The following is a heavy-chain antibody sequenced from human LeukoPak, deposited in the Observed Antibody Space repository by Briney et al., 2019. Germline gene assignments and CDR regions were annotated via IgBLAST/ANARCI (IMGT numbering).Heavy chain of an antibody. D-gene: IGHD3-9*01. V-gene: IGHV4-31*03. J-gene: IGHJ3*02. Sequence: SQTLSLTCTVSGGSISSGGYYWSWIRQHPGKGLEWIGYIYYSGSTYYNPSLKSRVTISVDTSKNQFSLKLSSVTAADTAVYYCARGVRYFFLEYAFDIWGQRTMVTVSS. CDR2: IYYSGST. CDR3: ARGVRYFFLEYAFDI. CDR1: GGSISSGGYY.